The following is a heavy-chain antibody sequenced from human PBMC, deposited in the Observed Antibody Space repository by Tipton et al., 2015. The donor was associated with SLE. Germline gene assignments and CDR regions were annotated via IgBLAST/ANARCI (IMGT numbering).Heavy chain of an antibody. Sequence: TLSLTCAVYGGSFSDYYWSWIRQTPGEGLEWIGEINHTGGTNYNPSLESRVTMSVDTSKNQFSLKLSSVTAADTAIYYCVRERKYVVRFRELVAPDLWGQGTAITVSS. CDR1: GGSFSDYY. CDR2: INHTGGT. CDR3: VRERKYVVRFRELVAPDL. V-gene: IGHV4-34*01. D-gene: IGHD1-26*01. J-gene: IGHJ3*01.